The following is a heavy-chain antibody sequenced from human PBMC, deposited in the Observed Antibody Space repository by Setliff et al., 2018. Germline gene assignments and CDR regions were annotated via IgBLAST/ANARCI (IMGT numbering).Heavy chain of an antibody. CDR2: INQSGST. D-gene: IGHD3-22*01. V-gene: IGHV4-34*01. Sequence: PSETLSLTCTVYGGSFNSYYWSWIRQPPGKGLEWIGEINQSGSTNYNPSLKSRVTMSVDTSKNQFSLKLSSVTAADTAVYYRARGLSYYDSSGYLLAPYAFDIWGQGTMVTVSS. CDR1: GGSFNSYY. J-gene: IGHJ3*02. CDR3: ARGLSYYDSSGYLLAPYAFDI.